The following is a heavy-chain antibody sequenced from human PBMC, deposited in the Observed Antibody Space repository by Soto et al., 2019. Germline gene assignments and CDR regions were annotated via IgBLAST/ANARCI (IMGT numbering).Heavy chain of an antibody. CDR1: GGTFSSYT. CDR3: ARAPLLPQPANWFDP. J-gene: IGHJ5*02. CDR2: IIPILGIA. D-gene: IGHD1-26*01. Sequence: EASVKVSCKASGGTFSSYTISWVRQAPGQGLEWMGRIIPILGIANYAQKFQGRVTITADKSTSTAYMELSSLRSEDTAVYYCARAPLLPQPANWFDPWGQGTLVTVSS. V-gene: IGHV1-69*02.